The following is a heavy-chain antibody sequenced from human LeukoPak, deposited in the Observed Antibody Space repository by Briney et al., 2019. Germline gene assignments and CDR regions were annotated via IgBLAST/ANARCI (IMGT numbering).Heavy chain of an antibody. D-gene: IGHD3-3*01. CDR3: ARDEYYDFWSGYSTHDY. CDR1: GFTFSSYG. Sequence: GGSLRLSCAASGFTFSSYGMSWVRQAPGKGLEWVSAISGTGGTTYYADSVKGRFTISRDNSKNTLYLQMNSLRAEDTAVYYCARDEYYDFWSGYSTHDYWGQGTLVTVSS. V-gene: IGHV3-23*01. J-gene: IGHJ4*02. CDR2: ISGTGGTT.